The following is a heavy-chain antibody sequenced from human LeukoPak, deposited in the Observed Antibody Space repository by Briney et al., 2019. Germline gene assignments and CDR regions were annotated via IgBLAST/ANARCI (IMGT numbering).Heavy chain of an antibody. CDR1: GFTFSSYS. D-gene: IGHD5-12*01. J-gene: IGHJ6*02. CDR2: ISSSSSYI. CDR3: ARDPNNGYDFNYYYGMDV. V-gene: IGHV3-21*01. Sequence: GGSLRLSCAASGFTFSSYSMNWVRQAPGKGLEWVSSISSSSSYIYYADSVKGRFTISRDNAKNSLYLQMNSLRAEDTAVYYCARDPNNGYDFNYYYGMDVWGQGTTVTVSS.